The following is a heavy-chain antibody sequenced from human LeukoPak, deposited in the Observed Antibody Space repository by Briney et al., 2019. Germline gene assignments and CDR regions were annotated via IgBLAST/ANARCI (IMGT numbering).Heavy chain of an antibody. J-gene: IGHJ5*02. D-gene: IGHD1-26*01. CDR3: ARAEGATFWFDP. Sequence: PSETLSLTCTVSGGSISSYYWSWIRQPPGKGLEWIGYIYYSGSTNYNPSLKSRVTMSVDTSKNQFSLKLSSVTAADTAVYYCARAEGATFWFDPWGQGTLVTVSS. CDR2: IYYSGST. V-gene: IGHV4-59*12. CDR1: GGSISSYY.